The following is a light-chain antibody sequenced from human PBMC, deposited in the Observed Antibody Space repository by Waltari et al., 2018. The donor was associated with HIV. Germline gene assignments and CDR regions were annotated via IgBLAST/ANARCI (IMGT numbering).Light chain of an antibody. V-gene: IGLV2-23*02. Sequence: QSALTQPASVSGSPGQSITISCTGTIIDVGGANLVSWYQQHPGKAPKLMIYEVSKRPSGVSNRFSGSKSGNTAYLTISGLQAEDEADYYCCAYAGSTTYVIFGGGTKLTVL. CDR2: EVS. CDR3: CAYAGSTTYVI. J-gene: IGLJ2*01. CDR1: IIDVGGANL.